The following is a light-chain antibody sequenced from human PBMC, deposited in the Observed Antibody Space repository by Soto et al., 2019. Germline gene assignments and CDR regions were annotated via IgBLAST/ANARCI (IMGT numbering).Light chain of an antibody. Sequence: DLPMTQSPSTLSASVGDRVTITCRASQSISSWLAWYQQKPGKAPKLLIYKASSLESGVPSRFSGSGSGTEFTLTISSLQPDDFATYYCQHGAFGQGTKVDIK. CDR3: QHGA. J-gene: IGKJ1*01. V-gene: IGKV1-5*03. CDR2: KAS. CDR1: QSISSW.